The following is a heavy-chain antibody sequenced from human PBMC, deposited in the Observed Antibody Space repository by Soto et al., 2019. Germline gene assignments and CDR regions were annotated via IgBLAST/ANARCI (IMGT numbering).Heavy chain of an antibody. CDR1: GFTFSSNA. CDR2: ITGNTGRT. J-gene: IGHJ4*01. D-gene: IGHD3-10*01. V-gene: IGHV3-23*01. CDR3: AKDRVGGYFVSCDN. Sequence: GGSLRLSCAASGFTFSSNAMNWVRQAPGKGLEWISSITGNTGRTDYADSVKGRFTVTRDNSKNILNLQMNSLRVEDTAVYYCAKDRVGGYFVSCDNWGKGTRVTVSS.